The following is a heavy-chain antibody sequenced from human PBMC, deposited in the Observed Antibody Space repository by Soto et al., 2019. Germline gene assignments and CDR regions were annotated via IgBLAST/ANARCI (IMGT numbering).Heavy chain of an antibody. CDR1: GFTFSRRG. CDR3: AKDAAAGNYYFDY. Sequence: QVQLVESGGGVVQPGRSLRLSCAASGFTFSRRGMHWVRQAPGKGLECVAVISHDGSNKYYANSVKGRFTISRDNYKNTLYLQMNSLRPEDTAIYYCAKDAAAGNYYFDYWGQGTLVTVSS. J-gene: IGHJ4*02. D-gene: IGHD6-13*01. V-gene: IGHV3-30*18. CDR2: ISHDGSNK.